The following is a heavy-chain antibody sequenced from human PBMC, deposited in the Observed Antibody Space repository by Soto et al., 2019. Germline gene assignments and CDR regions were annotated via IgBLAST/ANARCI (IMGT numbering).Heavy chain of an antibody. CDR2: INSNGGST. D-gene: IGHD5-18*01. CDR3: VKILQYSYGLPH. CDR1: GFTCSSYA. V-gene: IGHV3-64D*06. J-gene: IGHJ4*02. Sequence: WVSLRLSCSAAGFTCSSYAMHCVRQAPGKGLEYVSAINSNGGSTYYADSVKGRFTISRDNSKNTLYLQMSSLRAEDTAVYYCVKILQYSYGLPHWGQGTLVTVSS.